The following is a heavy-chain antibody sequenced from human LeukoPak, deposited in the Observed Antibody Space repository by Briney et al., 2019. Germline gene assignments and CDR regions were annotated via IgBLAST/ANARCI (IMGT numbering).Heavy chain of an antibody. J-gene: IGHJ4*02. CDR1: GFTFSGYG. CDR3: ASMGYSYGYLFDY. D-gene: IGHD5-18*01. V-gene: IGHV3-33*03. CDR2: IWYDGNNK. Sequence: PGGSQRLSCAASGFTFSGYGMHWVRQAPDKGLEWVAVIWYDGNNKYYADSVKGRFTISRDNAKNSLYLQMNSLRAEDTAVYYCASMGYSYGYLFDYWGQGTLVTVSS.